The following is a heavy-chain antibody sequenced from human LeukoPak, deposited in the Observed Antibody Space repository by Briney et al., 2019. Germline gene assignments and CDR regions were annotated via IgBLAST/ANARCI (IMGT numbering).Heavy chain of an antibody. V-gene: IGHV3-9*01. CDR3: AKDSRGYYGSGSYYSPSLGDNWFDP. CDR1: GFTFDDYA. J-gene: IGHJ5*02. CDR2: ISWYSCGI. D-gene: IGHD3-10*01. Sequence: PGGSLRLSCAASGFTFDDYAMHWVRQAPGKGLAWVSCISWYSCGIGYADSVQGRFTISRDNAKNSLYLQMNSLRAEDTALYYCAKDSRGYYGSGSYYSPSLGDNWFDPWGQGTLVTVSS.